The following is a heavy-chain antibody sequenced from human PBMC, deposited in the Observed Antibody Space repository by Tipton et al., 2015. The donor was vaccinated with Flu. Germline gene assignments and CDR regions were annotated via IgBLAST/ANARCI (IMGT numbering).Heavy chain of an antibody. CDR2: INHSGST. CDR1: GGSFSGYY. CDR3: ARVSPRRVSAIVVVMLPEGYFDY. J-gene: IGHJ4*02. Sequence: TLSLTCSVYGGSFSGYYWTWIRQPPGKGLEWIGEINHSGSTHYSSSLKSRVTMSVDSSKNQFSLQLSSVTAADTAVYYCARVSPRRVSAIVVVMLPEGYFDYWGQGTLVIVSS. V-gene: IGHV4-34*01. D-gene: IGHD3-22*01.